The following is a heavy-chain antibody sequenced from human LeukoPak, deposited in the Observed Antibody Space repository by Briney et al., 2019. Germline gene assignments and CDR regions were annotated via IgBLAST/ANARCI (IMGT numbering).Heavy chain of an antibody. Sequence: GGSLRLSCAASGFTFSSYAMSWVRQAPGKGLEWVSAISGSGGSTYYADSVKGRFTISRDNAKNSLYLQMNSLRAEDTAVYYCARAGGNVVTAGDYYYYYYMDVWGKGTTVTVSS. CDR3: ARAGGNVVTAGDYYYYYYMDV. J-gene: IGHJ6*03. D-gene: IGHD2-21*02. V-gene: IGHV3-23*01. CDR2: ISGSGGST. CDR1: GFTFSSYA.